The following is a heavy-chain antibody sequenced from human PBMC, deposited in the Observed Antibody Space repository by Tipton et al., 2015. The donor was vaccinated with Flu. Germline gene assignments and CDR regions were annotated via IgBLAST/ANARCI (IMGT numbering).Heavy chain of an antibody. J-gene: IGHJ4*02. CDR2: ISPDSGGT. CDR1: GYIVADYY. Sequence: QLVQSGAEVKKPGASVKVSCKASGYIVADYYIHWVRQAPGQGLEWLGRISPDSGGTNYAPKFRSRVTMTKDTSITTVYMELSSLTSDDTAVYYCARGEDNSFDYWGQGTLVTVSS. CDR3: ARGEDNSFDY. V-gene: IGHV1-2*06.